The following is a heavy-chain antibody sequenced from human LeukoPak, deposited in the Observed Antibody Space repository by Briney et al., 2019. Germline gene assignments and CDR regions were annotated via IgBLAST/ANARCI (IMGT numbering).Heavy chain of an antibody. Sequence: SETLSLTCTVSGGSISSYYWSWIRQPAGRGLEWIGRIYTIGSTNYNPSLKSRVTLSVDTSKNQFSLKLSSVTAADTAVYYFARDSVHYGSGSYYRMTYNWFDPWGQGTLVTVSS. J-gene: IGHJ5*01. CDR2: IYTIGST. CDR1: GGSISSYY. CDR3: ARDSVHYGSGSYYRMTYNWFDP. D-gene: IGHD3-10*01. V-gene: IGHV4-4*07.